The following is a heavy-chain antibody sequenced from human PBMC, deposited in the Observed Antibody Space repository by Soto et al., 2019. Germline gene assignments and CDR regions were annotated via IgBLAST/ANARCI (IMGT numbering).Heavy chain of an antibody. V-gene: IGHV4-59*01. CDR2: IYYSGST. CDR3: ARDHYYDSTGYYDS. J-gene: IGHJ4*02. D-gene: IGHD3-22*01. CDR1: GGSITSYF. Sequence: PSETLSLTCAVSGGSITSYFWSWIRQPPGKGLEWIGYIYYSGSTKYNSSLKSRVTISVDTSKNQFSLKLSSLTAADTAVYYCARDHYYDSTGYYDSRGQGNLVTFSS.